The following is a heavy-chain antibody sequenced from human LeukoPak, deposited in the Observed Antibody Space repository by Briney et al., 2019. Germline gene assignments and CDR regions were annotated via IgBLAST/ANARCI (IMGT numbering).Heavy chain of an antibody. CDR3: AREGSYDPWEYYYYYVDV. J-gene: IGHJ6*03. V-gene: IGHV3-30*04. CDR2: ISYGGSSE. CDR1: GFTFTTYS. D-gene: IGHD5-18*01. Sequence: GRSLRLSCAASGFTFTTYSMHWVRQAPGKGLEWVAVISYGGSSEYYADSVRGRFTISRDNSKNTLYLQMNSLRAEDTAVYYCAREGSYDPWEYYYYYVDVWGKGTTVIVSS.